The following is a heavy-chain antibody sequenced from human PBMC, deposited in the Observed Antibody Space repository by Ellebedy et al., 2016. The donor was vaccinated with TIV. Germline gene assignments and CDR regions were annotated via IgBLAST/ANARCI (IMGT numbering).Heavy chain of an antibody. CDR2: ISSSSSYI. CDR1: GFTFSSYS. CDR3: ARGNYYDSSGYLSI. D-gene: IGHD3-22*01. V-gene: IGHV3-21*04. J-gene: IGHJ4*02. Sequence: GESLKISCAASGFTFSSYSMNWVRQAPGKGLEWVSSISSSSSYIYYADSVKGRFTISRDNAKNSLYLQMNSLRAEDTAVYYCARGNYYDSSGYLSIWGRGTLVTVSS.